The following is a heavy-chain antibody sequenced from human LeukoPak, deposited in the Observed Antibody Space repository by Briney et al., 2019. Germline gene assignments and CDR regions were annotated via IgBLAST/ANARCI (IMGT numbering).Heavy chain of an antibody. D-gene: IGHD6-19*01. Sequence: AESLRLSCAASGFTFDDYGMSWVRQAPGKGLEWVSGINWNGGSTGYADSVKGLFTISRDNAKSFLYLQMNSLRAEDTALYYCATVVWMAGTMYWGQGTPVIVSS. CDR3: ATVVWMAGTMY. J-gene: IGHJ4*02. CDR1: GFTFDDYG. V-gene: IGHV3-20*04. CDR2: INWNGGST.